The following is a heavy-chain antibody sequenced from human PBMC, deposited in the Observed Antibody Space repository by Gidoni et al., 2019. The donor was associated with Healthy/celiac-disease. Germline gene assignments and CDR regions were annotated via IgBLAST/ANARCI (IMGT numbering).Heavy chain of an antibody. CDR3: VCLGEFMY. CDR1: GFPFGEYS. CDR2: IRSKAYGGTT. J-gene: IGHJ4*02. D-gene: IGHD3-16*01. Sequence: EVPLVESGGGLVQRGRSLSRSCTDSGFPFGEYSMGWVRQAAGKGLEWVGFIRSKAYGGTTEYAASVKGRFTITRDDSKSIAYLKMNSLKTEETAVYYCVCLGEFMYWGQGTLVTVSS. V-gene: IGHV3-49*04.